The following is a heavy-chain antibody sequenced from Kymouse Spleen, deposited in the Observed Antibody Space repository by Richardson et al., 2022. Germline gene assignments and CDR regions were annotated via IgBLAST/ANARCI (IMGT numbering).Heavy chain of an antibody. V-gene: IGHV1-46*03. CDR1: GYTFTSYY. J-gene: IGHJ4*02. CDR2: INPSGGST. Sequence: VQLVQSGAEVKKPGASVKVSCKASGYTFTSYYMHWVRQAPGQGLEWMGIINPSGGSTSYAQKFQGRVTMTRDTSTSTVYMELSSLRSEDTAVYYCARETIFGVVIPLFDYWGQGTLVTVSS. D-gene: IGHD3-3*01. CDR3: ARETIFGVVIPLFDY.